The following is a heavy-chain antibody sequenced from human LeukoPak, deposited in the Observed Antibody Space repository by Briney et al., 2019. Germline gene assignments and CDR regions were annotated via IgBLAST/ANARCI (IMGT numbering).Heavy chain of an antibody. D-gene: IGHD2-2*01. CDR3: ARGVLYQLLWKYYFDY. CDR1: GYTFTGYY. Sequence: ASVKVSCKASGYTFTGYYMHWVRQAPGQGLEWMGWINPNSGGTNYAQKFQGRVTMTRDTSISTAYMELSRLGSDDTAVYYCARGVLYQLLWKYYFDYWGQGTLVTVSS. V-gene: IGHV1-2*02. J-gene: IGHJ4*02. CDR2: INPNSGGT.